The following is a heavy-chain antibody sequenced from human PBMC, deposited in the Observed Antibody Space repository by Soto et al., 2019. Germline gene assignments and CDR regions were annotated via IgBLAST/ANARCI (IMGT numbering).Heavy chain of an antibody. Sequence: EVQLVESGGGLVQPGGSLKLSRAASGFTFSGSAMHWVRQASGKGLEWVGRIRSKANSYATAYAASVKGRFTISRDDSKNTAYLQMNSLKTEDTAVYYCTSAAAGTGYWGQGTLVTVSS. CDR1: GFTFSGSA. CDR3: TSAAAGTGY. J-gene: IGHJ4*02. CDR2: IRSKANSYAT. D-gene: IGHD6-13*01. V-gene: IGHV3-73*02.